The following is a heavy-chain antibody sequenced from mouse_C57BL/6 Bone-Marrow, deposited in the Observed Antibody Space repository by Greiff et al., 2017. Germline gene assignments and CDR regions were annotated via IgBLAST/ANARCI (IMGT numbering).Heavy chain of an antibody. V-gene: IGHV14-4*01. J-gene: IGHJ2*01. Sequence: VQLQQSGAELVRPGASVKLSCTASGFNIKDDYMHWVKQRPEQGLEWIGWIDPENGDTEYASKFQGKATITADTSSNTAYLQLSSLTSEDTAVYYCTGPTGTDLDYWGQGTTLTVSS. CDR3: TGPTGTDLDY. CDR2: IDPENGDT. D-gene: IGHD4-1*02. CDR1: GFNIKDDY.